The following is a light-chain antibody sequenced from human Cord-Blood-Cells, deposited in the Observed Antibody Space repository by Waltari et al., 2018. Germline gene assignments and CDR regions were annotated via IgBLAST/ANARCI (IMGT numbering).Light chain of an antibody. J-gene: IGKJ1*01. CDR1: QSISSY. CDR3: QQSYSTPWT. Sequence: DIQMTQSPSSLSASVGDRVTITCRASQSISSYLNWYQQKPGKAPKLLIYAASIVQSGVPSRFSVNGSGTDFSLTISSPQPEDFETYNCQQSYSTPWTFGQGTKVEIK. V-gene: IGKV1-39*01. CDR2: AAS.